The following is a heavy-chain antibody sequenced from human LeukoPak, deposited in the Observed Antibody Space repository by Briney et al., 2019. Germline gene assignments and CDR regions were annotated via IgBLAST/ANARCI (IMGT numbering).Heavy chain of an antibody. D-gene: IGHD3-22*01. CDR1: GFTFSSYS. Sequence: PGESLRLSCAASGFTFSSYSMNWVRRAPGKGLEWGSYISGSSSTIYYADSVKGRFTISRDNGKNTLYLQMNSLRAEDTAVYYCARGSTYYDSSGQVPFDYWGQGTLVTVSS. V-gene: IGHV3-48*01. CDR2: ISGSSSTI. CDR3: ARGSTYYDSSGQVPFDY. J-gene: IGHJ4*02.